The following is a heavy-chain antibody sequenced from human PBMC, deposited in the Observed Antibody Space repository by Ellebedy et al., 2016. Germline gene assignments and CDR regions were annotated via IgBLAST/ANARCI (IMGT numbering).Heavy chain of an antibody. CDR3: AKDGPLFDY. CDR2: ISYDGSNK. CDR1: GFTFSSYG. Sequence: GGSLRLSXAASGFTFSSYGMHWVRQAPGKGLEWVAVISYDGSNKYYADSVKGRFTISRDNSKNTLYPQMNSLRAEDTAVYYCAKDGPLFDYWGQGTLVTVSS. V-gene: IGHV3-30*18. D-gene: IGHD3-16*02. J-gene: IGHJ4*02.